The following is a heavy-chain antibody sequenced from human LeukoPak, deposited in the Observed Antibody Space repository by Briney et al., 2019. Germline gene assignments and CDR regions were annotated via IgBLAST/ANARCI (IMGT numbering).Heavy chain of an antibody. Sequence: GGSLRLPCAASGFTFSYHWMTWVRQAPGKGLEWVANIKNDGAVKNYVDSVEGRFTISRDNAKNSLYLQMNSLRAEDTAVYYCAKDSYSKGDFWGQGVLVTVSS. D-gene: IGHD6-13*01. J-gene: IGHJ4*02. CDR3: AKDSYSKGDF. CDR1: GFTFSYHW. V-gene: IGHV3-7*01. CDR2: IKNDGAVK.